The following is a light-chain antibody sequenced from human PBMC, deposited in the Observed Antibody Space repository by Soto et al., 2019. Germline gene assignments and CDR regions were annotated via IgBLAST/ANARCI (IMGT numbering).Light chain of an antibody. Sequence: QTVVAQPPSASGTPGQRVTISCSGSTSNIGSNLASWYQQLPGSAPKLLIYNDNERPSGVPDRFSGSKSGTSASLGISGLRSEDEAHYFCAVWDDSLSGVVFGGGTKVTVL. CDR1: TSNIGSNL. CDR3: AVWDDSLSGVV. CDR2: NDN. J-gene: IGLJ2*01. V-gene: IGLV1-47*02.